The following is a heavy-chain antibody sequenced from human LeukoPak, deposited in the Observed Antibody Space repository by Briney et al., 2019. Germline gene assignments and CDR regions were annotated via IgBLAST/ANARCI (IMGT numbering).Heavy chain of an antibody. CDR1: GGSFSGYY. D-gene: IGHD6-13*01. V-gene: IGHV4-34*01. CDR2: INHSGST. CDR3: ARGWANGSSWYARWRPRPTPFDY. Sequence: SETLSLTCAVYGGSFSGYYWSWIRQPPGKELEWIGEINHSGSTNYNPSLKSRVTISVDTSKNQFSLKLSSVTAADTAVYYCARGWANGSSWYARWRPRPTPFDYWGQGTLVTVSS. J-gene: IGHJ4*02.